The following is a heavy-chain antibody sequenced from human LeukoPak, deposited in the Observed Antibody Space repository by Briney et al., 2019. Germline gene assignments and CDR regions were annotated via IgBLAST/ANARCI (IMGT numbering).Heavy chain of an antibody. J-gene: IGHJ6*02. D-gene: IGHD3-10*01. CDR2: IRSKAYGGTT. CDR1: GFIFGDHA. Sequence: PGGSLRLSCSGFGFIFGDHAISWVRQAPGKGLEWVGFIRSKAYGGTTEYAASVEGRFTISRDDSKSSAYLQMNSLKTEDTAVYYCSRGPILLWIHNGMDVWAQETTLSVSS. CDR3: SRGPILLWIHNGMDV. V-gene: IGHV3-49*04.